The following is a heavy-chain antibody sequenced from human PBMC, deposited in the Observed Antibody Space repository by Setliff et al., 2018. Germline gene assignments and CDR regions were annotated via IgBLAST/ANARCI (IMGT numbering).Heavy chain of an antibody. V-gene: IGHV1-18*01. J-gene: IGHJ4*02. CDR2: ISAYNGDT. Sequence: ASVKVSCKASGYTFTNYGINWVRQAPGQRLEWVGWISAYNGDTNYAQKSQGRVTMTTDTSTSTGYMELRSLRPDDTAVYYCATRRAARSPLTGWGQGTLVTVSS. CDR1: GYTFTNYG. CDR3: ATRRAARSPLTG. D-gene: IGHD6-6*01.